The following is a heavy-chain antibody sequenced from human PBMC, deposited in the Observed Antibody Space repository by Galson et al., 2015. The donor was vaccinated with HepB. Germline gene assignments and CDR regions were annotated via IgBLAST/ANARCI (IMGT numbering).Heavy chain of an antibody. CDR2: INLNNGDT. V-gene: IGHV1-3*01. D-gene: IGHD5-24*01. CDR3: ARDDGAFDV. J-gene: IGHJ3*01. CDR1: GYTFISYF. Sequence: SVKVSCKASGYTFISYFIHWVRQAPGQGLEWMGWINLNNGDTQYSQRFQDRITITRDTSASTAYMELSSLRSEDTAMFYCARDDGAFDVWGQGTMVTVSS.